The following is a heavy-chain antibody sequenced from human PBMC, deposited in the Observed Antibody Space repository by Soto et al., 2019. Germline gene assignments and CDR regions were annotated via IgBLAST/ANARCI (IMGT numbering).Heavy chain of an antibody. CDR3: ARGWGYDSTDYYYAY. CDR1: GGSFNRHT. Sequence: QVQLVQSGAEVRKPGSSVWVSYKASGGSFNRHTISWVRQAPGQGLEWMGGIIPIFGTANHAQKFQGRVTIIADESTSTVYMELSSLRSDDTAIYYCARGWGYDSTDYYYAYWGQGTLVIVSS. CDR2: IIPIFGTA. V-gene: IGHV1-69*01. J-gene: IGHJ4*02. D-gene: IGHD3-22*01.